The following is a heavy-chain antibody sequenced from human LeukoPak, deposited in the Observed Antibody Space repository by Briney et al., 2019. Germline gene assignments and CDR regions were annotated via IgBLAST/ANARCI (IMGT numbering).Heavy chain of an antibody. D-gene: IGHD3-3*01. J-gene: IGHJ1*01. CDR3: ARATPWLEFQH. CDR1: GGSISSYY. CDR2: INYSGST. Sequence: PSETLSLTCTVSGGSISSYYWSWIRQPPGKGLEWIGYINYSGSTNYNPSLKSRVTISVDTSKNQFSLKLSSVTAADTAVYYCARATPWLEFQHWGQGTLVTVSS. V-gene: IGHV4-59*01.